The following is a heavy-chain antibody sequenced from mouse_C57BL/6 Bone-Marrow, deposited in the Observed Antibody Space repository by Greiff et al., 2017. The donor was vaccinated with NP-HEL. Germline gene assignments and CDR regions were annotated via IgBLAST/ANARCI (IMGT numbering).Heavy chain of an antibody. V-gene: IGHV5-9-1*02. CDR2: ISSGGDYI. CDR1: GFTFSSYA. CDR3: TTRSPYFDY. Sequence: DVQLVESGEGLVKPGGSLKLSCAASGFTFSSYAMSCVRQTPEKRLEWVAYISSGGDYIYYADTVKGRFTISRDNARNTLYLQMSSLKSEDTAMYYCTTRSPYFDYWGQGTTLTVSS. J-gene: IGHJ2*01.